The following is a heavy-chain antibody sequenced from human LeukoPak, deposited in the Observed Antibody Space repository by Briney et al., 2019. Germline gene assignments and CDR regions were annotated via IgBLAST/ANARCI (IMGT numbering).Heavy chain of an antibody. J-gene: IGHJ4*02. CDR2: INHSGST. CDR3: ARTPLTVPFDY. V-gene: IGHV4-34*01. D-gene: IGHD4-17*01. Sequence: SETLSLTCAVYGGSFSGYYWSWVRQPPGKGLEWIGEINHSGSTNYNPSLKSRVTISVDTSKNQFSLKLSPVTAADTAVYYCARTPLTVPFDYWGQGTLVTVSS. CDR1: GGSFSGYY.